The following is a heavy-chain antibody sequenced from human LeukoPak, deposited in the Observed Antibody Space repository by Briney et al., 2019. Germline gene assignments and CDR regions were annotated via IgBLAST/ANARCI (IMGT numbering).Heavy chain of an antibody. D-gene: IGHD4-23*01. CDR1: GFTFSDHY. Sequence: PGGSLTLSCAVSGFTFSDHYMDWVRQAPGKGLEWVGRSRNKTKSYTTEYAASVKGRFTISRDDSNNSLYLQMNSLKTEDTAVYYCARLYGGKRYDFDLWGQGTLVTVSS. V-gene: IGHV3-72*01. CDR3: ARLYGGKRYDFDL. J-gene: IGHJ4*02. CDR2: SRNKTKSYTT.